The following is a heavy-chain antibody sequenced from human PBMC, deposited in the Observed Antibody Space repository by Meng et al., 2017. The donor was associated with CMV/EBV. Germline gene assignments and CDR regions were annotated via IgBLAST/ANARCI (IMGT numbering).Heavy chain of an antibody. Sequence: SETPSLTCTVSGGSISSSSYYWGWIRQPPGKGLEWIGSIYYSGSTYYNPSLKSRVTISVDTSKNQFSLKLSSVTAADTAVYYCARNPLKAHLGWELTNFDYWGQGTRVTVSS. J-gene: IGHJ4*02. CDR2: IYYSGST. CDR1: GGSISSSSYY. V-gene: IGHV4-39*07. CDR3: ARNPLKAHLGWELTNFDY. D-gene: IGHD1-26*01.